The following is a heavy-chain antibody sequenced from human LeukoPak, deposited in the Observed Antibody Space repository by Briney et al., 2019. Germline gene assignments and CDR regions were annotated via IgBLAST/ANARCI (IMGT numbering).Heavy chain of an antibody. CDR3: AKDLTGTFDY. D-gene: IGHD1-1*01. CDR2: ISYDGSNK. J-gene: IGHJ4*02. Sequence: PGGSLRPSCAASGFTFSSYGMHWVRQAPGKGLEWVAVISYDGSNKYYADSVKGRFTISRDNSKNTLYLQMNSLRAEDTAVYYCAKDLTGTFDYWGQGTLVTVSS. CDR1: GFTFSSYG. V-gene: IGHV3-30*18.